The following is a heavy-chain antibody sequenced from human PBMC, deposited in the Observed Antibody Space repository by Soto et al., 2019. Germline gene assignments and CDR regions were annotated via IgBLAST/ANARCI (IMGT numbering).Heavy chain of an antibody. CDR3: AKLEVRGPYYDYGMDV. J-gene: IGHJ6*02. V-gene: IGHV3-9*01. CDR2: ISWNSGSI. CDR1: GFTFDDYA. D-gene: IGHD3-10*01. Sequence: EVQLVESGGGLVQPGRSLRLSCAASGFTFDDYAMHWVRQAPGKGLEWVSGISWNSGSIGYADSVKGRFTISRDNAKNSLYLQMNSLRAEDTALYYCAKLEVRGPYYDYGMDVWGQGTTVTVSS.